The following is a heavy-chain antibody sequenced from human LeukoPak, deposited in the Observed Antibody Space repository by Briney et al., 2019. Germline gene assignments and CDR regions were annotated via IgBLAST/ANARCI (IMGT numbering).Heavy chain of an antibody. J-gene: IGHJ3*02. V-gene: IGHV3-33*01. D-gene: IGHD6-19*01. CDR2: IWYDGTNE. CDR1: GFTFSSYG. CDR3: ARVSSVNGNGDAFDI. Sequence: GGSLRLSCVASGFTFSSYGMQWVRQAPGKGLEWVALIWYDGTNENYADSVKGRFTISKDRSKNTLSLQMNSLKVEDTAVYYCARVSSVNGNGDAFDIWGQGTMVTVSS.